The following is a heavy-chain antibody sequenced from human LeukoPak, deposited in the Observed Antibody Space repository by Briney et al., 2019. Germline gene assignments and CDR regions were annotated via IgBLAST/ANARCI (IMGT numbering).Heavy chain of an antibody. J-gene: IGHJ5*01. CDR1: GYTFSIYY. CDR3: ARGVRGALDS. Sequence: ASVRVSGKASGYTFSIYYIHWVRQAPGQGLEWMGVINPSGGSTTYAQKFQGRVTMTANTSTSTVYMDLTSLKSEDTAIFYCARGVRGALDSWGHGTLVTVS. D-gene: IGHD3-10*01. CDR2: INPSGGST. V-gene: IGHV1-46*01.